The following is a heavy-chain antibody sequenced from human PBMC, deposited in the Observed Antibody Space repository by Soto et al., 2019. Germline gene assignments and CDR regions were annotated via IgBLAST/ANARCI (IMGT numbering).Heavy chain of an antibody. J-gene: IGHJ4*02. D-gene: IGHD6-13*01. V-gene: IGHV1-2*02. Sequence: ASVKVSCKASGYTFTGYYMHWVRQAPGQGLEWMGWINPNSGGTNYAQKFQGRVTVTRDTSISTAYMELSRLRSDDTAVYYCARGSKRAYSSSWYWGQGTLVTVSS. CDR3: ARGSKRAYSSSWY. CDR2: INPNSGGT. CDR1: GYTFTGYY.